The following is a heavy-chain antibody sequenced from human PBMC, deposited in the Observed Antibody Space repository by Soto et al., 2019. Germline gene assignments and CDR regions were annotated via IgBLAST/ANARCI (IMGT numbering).Heavy chain of an antibody. CDR3: ARVALSGGGWLDP. D-gene: IGHD1-26*01. Sequence: QVQLVQSGAEVKKPGASVNVSCKASGYTFTSYYMHWVRQAPGQVLEWMGIINPRGGSTTYAQKFQGRVTVPRDTSTSTVYMELSNLRSDDTAISYCARVALSGGGWLDPWGQVTLVTVSS. J-gene: IGHJ5*02. V-gene: IGHV1-46*01. CDR1: GYTFTSYY. CDR2: INPRGGST.